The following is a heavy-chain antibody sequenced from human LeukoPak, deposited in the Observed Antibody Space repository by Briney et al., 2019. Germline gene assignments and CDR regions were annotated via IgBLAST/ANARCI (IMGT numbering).Heavy chain of an antibody. CDR1: GFSFNSYT. CDR2: IGPVSSNI. J-gene: IGHJ6*02. V-gene: IGHV3-21*01. Sequence: GWSLRLSCLASGFSFNSYTMNWVRQAPGKGLEWVSTIGPVSSNIWIADSLKGRFTISRDNPKNSLYVQMNSLTAEDTAVYYRVRDVSRRMGMDVWGQGTTVTVSS. CDR3: VRDVSRRMGMDV. D-gene: IGHD2-15*01.